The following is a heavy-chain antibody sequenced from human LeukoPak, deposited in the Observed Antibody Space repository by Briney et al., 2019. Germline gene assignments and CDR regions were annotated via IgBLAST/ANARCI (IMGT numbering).Heavy chain of an antibody. Sequence: SQTLSLTCAISGDSVSSNSAAWNWIRRSPSRGLEWLGRTYYRSKWYSDYAVSVKSRITINPDTSKNHFSLQLNSVTPEDTAVYYCARGVSSAWPFDYWGQGTLVTVSS. CDR1: GDSVSSNSAA. CDR3: ARGVSSAWPFDY. V-gene: IGHV6-1*01. D-gene: IGHD6-19*01. CDR2: TYYRSKWYS. J-gene: IGHJ4*02.